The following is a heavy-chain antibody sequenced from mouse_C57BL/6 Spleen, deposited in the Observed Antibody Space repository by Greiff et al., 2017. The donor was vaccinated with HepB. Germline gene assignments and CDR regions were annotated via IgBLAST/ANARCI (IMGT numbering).Heavy chain of an antibody. CDR3: AMLDLNDYGSSSGDYAMDY. Sequence: QVQLQQPGAELVKPGASVKLSCKASGYTFTSYWMHWVKQRPGQGLEWIGMIHPNSGSTNYNEKFKSKATLTVDKSSSTAYMQLSSLTSEDSAVYYGAMLDLNDYGSSSGDYAMDYWGQGTSVTVSS. CDR2: IHPNSGST. D-gene: IGHD1-1*01. J-gene: IGHJ4*01. V-gene: IGHV1-64*01. CDR1: GYTFTSYW.